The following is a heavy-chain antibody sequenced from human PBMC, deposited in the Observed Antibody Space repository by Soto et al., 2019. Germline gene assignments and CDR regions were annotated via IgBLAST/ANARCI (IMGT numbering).Heavy chain of an antibody. J-gene: IGHJ6*02. Sequence: QVPLQESGPGLVKPSETLSLSCTVSGGSISSYYWSWIRQTPEKGLEWIGYVNDHWGSNSNPSLKSRVAIQLDTSKRQFSLKLTSVTATDTGVYYCARQGFGALHGLVDVWAQGTTVTVSS. CDR3: ARQGFGALHGLVDV. CDR1: GGSISSYY. V-gene: IGHV4-59*08. CDR2: VNDHWGS. D-gene: IGHD3-10*01.